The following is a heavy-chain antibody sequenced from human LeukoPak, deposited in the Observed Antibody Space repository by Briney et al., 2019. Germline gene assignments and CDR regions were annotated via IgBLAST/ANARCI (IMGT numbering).Heavy chain of an antibody. CDR3: ARGGDYGDYVDDY. CDR2: ISYDGSNK. D-gene: IGHD4-17*01. CDR1: GFTLSSYG. Sequence: PGGSLRLSCAASGFTLSSYGMHWVRQAPGKGLQWVAVISYDGSNKYYADSVKGRFTISRDNSKNTLYLQMNSLRAEDTAVYYCARGGDYGDYVDDYWGQGTLVTVSS. V-gene: IGHV3-30*03. J-gene: IGHJ4*02.